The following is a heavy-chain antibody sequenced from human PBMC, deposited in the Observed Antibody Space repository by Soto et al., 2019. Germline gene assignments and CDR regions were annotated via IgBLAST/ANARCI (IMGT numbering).Heavy chain of an antibody. CDR1: GFTFSSYG. J-gene: IGHJ4*02. Sequence: HVQLVESGGGVVQPGRSLRLSCVASGFTFSSYGMHWVRQTPGKGLEWVAVISYDGSNKYYADSVKGRFTISRDNYKNPLYLQMNSLRAADTAVYYCAKCGDGAVVAFDYWGQGTLVTVSS. CDR2: ISYDGSNK. CDR3: AKCGDGAVVAFDY. D-gene: IGHD2-15*01. V-gene: IGHV3-30*18.